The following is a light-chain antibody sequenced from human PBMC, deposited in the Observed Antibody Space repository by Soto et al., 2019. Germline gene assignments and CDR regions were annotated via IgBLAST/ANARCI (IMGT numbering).Light chain of an antibody. CDR2: GAS. Sequence: EIVMTQSPATLSVSPGERATLSCRASQRVSSNLAWYQQKPGQAPRLLISGASTRATGIPARFSGSASGTEFTLTISSLQSEDFAVYYCQQYNNWPETFGQGTKVDIK. CDR1: QRVSSN. CDR3: QQYNNWPET. J-gene: IGKJ1*01. V-gene: IGKV3-15*01.